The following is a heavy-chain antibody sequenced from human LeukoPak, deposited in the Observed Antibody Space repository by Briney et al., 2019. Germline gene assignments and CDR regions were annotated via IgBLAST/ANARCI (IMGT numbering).Heavy chain of an antibody. Sequence: GASVKVSCKASGYTFTGYYMHWVRQAPGQGLEWMGWINPNSGGTNYAQKFQGRVTMTRDTSISTAYMELSRLRTDDTAVYYCASRFGELLYNTFQFWGQGTLVTVSS. J-gene: IGHJ4*02. V-gene: IGHV1-2*02. CDR3: ASRFGELLYNTFQF. CDR2: INPNSGGT. D-gene: IGHD3-10*01. CDR1: GYTFTGYY.